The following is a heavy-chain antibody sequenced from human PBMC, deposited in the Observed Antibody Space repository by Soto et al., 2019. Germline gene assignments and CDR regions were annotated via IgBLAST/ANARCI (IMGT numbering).Heavy chain of an antibody. Sequence: ASETLSLTCTVSGGSISSYYWSWIRQPPGKGLEWIGYIYYSGSTNYNPSLKSRVTISVDTSKNQFSLKLSSVTAADTAVYYCARHWDESYYMDVWGKGTTVTVSS. V-gene: IGHV4-59*08. CDR2: IYYSGST. CDR1: GGSISSYY. CDR3: ARHWDESYYMDV. D-gene: IGHD1-26*01. J-gene: IGHJ6*03.